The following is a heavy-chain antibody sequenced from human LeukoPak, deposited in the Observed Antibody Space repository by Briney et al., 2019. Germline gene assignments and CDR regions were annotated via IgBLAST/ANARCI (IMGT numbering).Heavy chain of an antibody. V-gene: IGHV4-38-2*01. D-gene: IGHD6-19*01. J-gene: IGHJ3*02. CDR2: IYHSGSP. CDR1: GYSISSGYY. Sequence: SETLSLTCAVSGYSISSGYYWGWIWPPPGKGLGWFGIIYHSGSPYYNPSLKSRVTISVDTSKNQFSLKLGSVTAADTAVYYCASFSSLDSSGWYNAFDIWGQGTMVTVSS. CDR3: ASFSSLDSSGWYNAFDI.